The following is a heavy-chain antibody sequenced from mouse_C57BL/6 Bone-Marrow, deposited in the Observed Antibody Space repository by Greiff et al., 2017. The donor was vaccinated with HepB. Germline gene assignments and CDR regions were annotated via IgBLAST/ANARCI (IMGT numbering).Heavy chain of an antibody. CDR3: ASSYYGSSYNYFDY. J-gene: IGHJ2*01. D-gene: IGHD1-1*01. CDR1: GYTFTSYG. V-gene: IGHV1-81*01. CDR2: IYPRSGNT. Sequence: QVQLQQSGAELARPGASVKLSCKASGYTFTSYGISWVKQRTGQGLEWIGEIYPRSGNTYYNEKFKGKATLTADKSSSTAYMQLSSLTSEDSAVYYCASSYYGSSYNYFDYWGQGTTLTVSS.